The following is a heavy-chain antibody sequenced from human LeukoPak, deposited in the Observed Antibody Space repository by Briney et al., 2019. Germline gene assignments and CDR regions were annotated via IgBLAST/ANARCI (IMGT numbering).Heavy chain of an antibody. V-gene: IGHV3-48*01. Sequence: GGSLRLSCAASGFTFSSYSMNWVRQAPGKGLEWVSYISSSSSTIYYADSVKGRFTISRDNAKNSLYMQMNSLRAEDTAVYYCAREYDTSAFDIWGQGTMVTVSS. CDR2: ISSSSSTI. D-gene: IGHD3-22*01. CDR3: AREYDTSAFDI. CDR1: GFTFSSYS. J-gene: IGHJ3*02.